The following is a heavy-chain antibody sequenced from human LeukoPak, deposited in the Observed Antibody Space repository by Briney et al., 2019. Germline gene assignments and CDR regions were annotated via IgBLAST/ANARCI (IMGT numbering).Heavy chain of an antibody. J-gene: IGHJ6*02. CDR3: ASPGGIMVRGVEWIYPYGMDV. D-gene: IGHD3-10*01. CDR2: IYYSGST. CDR1: GGSISSSSYY. Sequence: PSETLSLTCTVSGGSISSSSYYWGWIRQPPGKGLEWIGSIYYSGSTYYNPSLKSRVTISVDTSKNQFSLKLSSVTAADTAVYYCASPGGIMVRGVEWIYPYGMDVWGQGTTVTVSS. V-gene: IGHV4-39*07.